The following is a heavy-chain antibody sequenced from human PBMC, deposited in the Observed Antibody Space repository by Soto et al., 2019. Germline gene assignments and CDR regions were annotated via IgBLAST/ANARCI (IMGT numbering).Heavy chain of an antibody. V-gene: IGHV3-7*01. CDR1: GFTFSSDW. CDR2: IKQDGSEK. J-gene: IGHJ3*02. Sequence: GGSLRLSCAASGFTFSSDWMTWVRQVPGKGLEWVANIKQDGSEKNYVDSVKGRFTISRDNAKNSLDLQMNSVRAEDTAVYYCARDFTPGNDSGWFDALDIWGQGTTVTVSS. CDR3: ARDFTPGNDSGWFDALDI. D-gene: IGHD6-19*01.